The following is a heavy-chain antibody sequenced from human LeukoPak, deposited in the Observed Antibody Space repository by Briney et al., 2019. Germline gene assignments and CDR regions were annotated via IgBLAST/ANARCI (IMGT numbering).Heavy chain of an antibody. CDR2: IYHSGST. D-gene: IGHD4-17*01. CDR3: ARVTVTTRWFDP. Sequence: SETLSLTCTVSGGSISSGDYYWSWIRQPPGKGLEWIGYIYHSGSTYNNPSLKSRVTMSVDTSKNQFSLKLSSVTAADTAVYYCARVTVTTRWFDPWGQGTLVTVSP. V-gene: IGHV4-30-4*01. J-gene: IGHJ5*02. CDR1: GGSISSGDYY.